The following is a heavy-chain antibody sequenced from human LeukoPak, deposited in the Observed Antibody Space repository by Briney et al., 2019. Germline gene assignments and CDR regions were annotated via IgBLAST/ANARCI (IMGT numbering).Heavy chain of an antibody. V-gene: IGHV3-30*04. CDR2: ISYDGSNK. J-gene: IGHJ5*02. CDR3: ARGSHRIEYRRSAAFDP. D-gene: IGHD6-6*01. Sequence: GGSLRLSCAASGFTFSSYAIHWVRQAPGKGLEWVAVISYDGSNKNYADSVKGRFSISRDNPKNTLYLQMNSLRAEDTAVYYCARGSHRIEYRRSAAFDPWGQGTLVTVSS. CDR1: GFTFSSYA.